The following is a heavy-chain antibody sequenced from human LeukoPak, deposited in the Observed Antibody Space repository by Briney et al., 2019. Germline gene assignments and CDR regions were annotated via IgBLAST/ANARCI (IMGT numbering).Heavy chain of an antibody. CDR2: INHSGST. CDR3: ARGHAPPWYCSSTSCLPYGMDV. CDR1: GGSFSGYY. V-gene: IGHV4-34*01. Sequence: SETLSLTCAVYGGSFSGYYWSWIRQPPGKGLEWIGEINHSGSTNYNPSLKRRVTISVDTSKNQFSLKLSSVTAADTAVYYCARGHAPPWYCSSTSCLPYGMDVWGQGTTVTVSS. J-gene: IGHJ6*02. D-gene: IGHD2-2*01.